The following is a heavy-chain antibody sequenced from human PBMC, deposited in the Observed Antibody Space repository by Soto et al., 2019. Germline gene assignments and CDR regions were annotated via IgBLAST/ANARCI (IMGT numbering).Heavy chain of an antibody. Sequence: PGESLKISCKGSGYTFTDYWIGWVRQLPGKGLEWMGIIYPGDSDTRYSPSFQGHVTITVDKSTSTAYLQWNTLKASDTAMYYCARDLKYSSSWYNYYYYGMDVWGQGTTVIGSS. V-gene: IGHV5-51*01. CDR1: GYTFTDYW. CDR2: IYPGDSDT. D-gene: IGHD6-13*01. CDR3: ARDLKYSSSWYNYYYYGMDV. J-gene: IGHJ6*02.